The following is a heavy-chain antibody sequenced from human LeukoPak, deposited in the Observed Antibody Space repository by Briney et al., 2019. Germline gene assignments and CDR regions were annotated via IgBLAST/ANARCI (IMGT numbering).Heavy chain of an antibody. CDR2: IYYSGST. J-gene: IGHJ4*02. D-gene: IGHD3-3*01. V-gene: IGHV4-39*07. CDR3: ARASTIFGHFAY. CDR1: GGSISGTPYY. Sequence: SETLSLTYAISGGSISGTPYYWGWIRQPPGKGLEWIGSIYYSGSTYYNPSLKSRLTISVDTSKNQFSLKLSSVTAADTAVYYCARASTIFGHFAYWGRGTLVTVSS.